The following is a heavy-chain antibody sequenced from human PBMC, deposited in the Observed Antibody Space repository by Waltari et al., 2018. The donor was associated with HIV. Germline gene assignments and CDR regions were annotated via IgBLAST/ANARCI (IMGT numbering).Heavy chain of an antibody. CDR1: GGTFGSYT. Sequence: QVQLVQSGAEVKKPESSVKVSCKDSGGTFGSYTITWVRQAPGQGPEWMGGIIPMFGTVTYAQKFQGRVTRTADKSTVTVYLELSSLRSEDTAVYYCARGGCSGGTCYSKSFDLWGQGTMVTVSS. V-gene: IGHV1-69*06. D-gene: IGHD2-15*01. CDR2: IIPMFGTV. CDR3: ARGGCSGGTCYSKSFDL. J-gene: IGHJ3*01.